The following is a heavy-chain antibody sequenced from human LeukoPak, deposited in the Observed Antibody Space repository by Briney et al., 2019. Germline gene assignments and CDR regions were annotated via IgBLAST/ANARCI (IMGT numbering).Heavy chain of an antibody. CDR2: ISSSSSYI. Sequence: GGSLRLSCAASRFTFSSYSMNWVRQAPGKGLEWVSSISSSSSYIYYADSVKGRFTISRDNAKNSLYLQMNSLRAEDTAVYYCARAGDYYGSAYMDVWGQGTTVTVSS. V-gene: IGHV3-21*01. J-gene: IGHJ6*02. D-gene: IGHD3-10*01. CDR3: ARAGDYYGSAYMDV. CDR1: RFTFSSYS.